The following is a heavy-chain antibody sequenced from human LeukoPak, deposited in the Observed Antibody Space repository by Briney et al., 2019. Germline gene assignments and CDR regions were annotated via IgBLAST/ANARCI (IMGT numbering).Heavy chain of an antibody. CDR2: IYYSGST. V-gene: IGHV4-59*12. CDR1: GGSISSYY. CDR3: ATWSSVGAFDV. D-gene: IGHD1-26*01. Sequence: SETLSLTCTVSGGSISSYYWSWIRQPPGKGLEWIGYIYYSGSTNYNPSLKSRVTISVDRSKNQFSLKLSSVTAADTAVYYCATWSSVGAFDVWGQGTMVTVSS. J-gene: IGHJ3*01.